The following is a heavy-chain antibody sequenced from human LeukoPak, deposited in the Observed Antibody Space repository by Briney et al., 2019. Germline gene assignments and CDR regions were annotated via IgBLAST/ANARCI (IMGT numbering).Heavy chain of an antibody. CDR2: IRYDGSNK. V-gene: IGHV3-30*02. J-gene: IGHJ4*02. Sequence: QTGGSLRLSCAASGFTFSSYGMHWVRQAPGKGLEWVAFIRYDGSNKYYADSVKGRLTISRDNSKNTLYLQMNSLRAEDTAVYYCAAPTGGIVGWLVLDFDYWGQGTLVTVSS. CDR3: AAPTGGIVGWLVLDFDY. CDR1: GFTFSSYG. D-gene: IGHD6-19*01.